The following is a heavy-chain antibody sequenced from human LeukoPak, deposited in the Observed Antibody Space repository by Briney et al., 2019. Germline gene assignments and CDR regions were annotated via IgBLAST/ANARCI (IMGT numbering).Heavy chain of an antibody. J-gene: IGHJ3*02. Sequence: PGGSLRLSCAASGFVFRDFEMNWVRQAPGKGLEWVAYISGRGNLMLYADSVKGRFTVSRDNANNSLFLEMKTLRAEDTALYYCARERDHGASDIWGQGTMVTVSA. CDR3: ARERDHGASDI. V-gene: IGHV3-48*03. CDR1: GFVFRDFE. CDR2: ISGRGNLM. D-gene: IGHD2-21*01.